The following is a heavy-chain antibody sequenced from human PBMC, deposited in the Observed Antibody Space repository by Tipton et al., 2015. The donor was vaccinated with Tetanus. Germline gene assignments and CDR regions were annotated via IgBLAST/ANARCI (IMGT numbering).Heavy chain of an antibody. V-gene: IGHV4-59*08. CDR2: VYHNGRT. D-gene: IGHD3-10*01. CDR1: GGSISRLY. J-gene: IGHJ4*02. Sequence: TLSLTCTVSGGSISRLYWSWSRQPPGKGLEWIGEVYHNGRTNYSPSLESRVTISVDKSKNQFSLRLTSVTAADTAVYYCASLPQVWFGDLFDYWGQGVLVTVSS. CDR3: ASLPQVWFGDLFDY.